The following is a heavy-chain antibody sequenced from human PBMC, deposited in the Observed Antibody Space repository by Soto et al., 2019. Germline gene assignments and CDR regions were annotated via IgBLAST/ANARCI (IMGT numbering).Heavy chain of an antibody. V-gene: IGHV3-15*01. CDR2: IKSKTDGGTT. CDR1: GVTFINAW. D-gene: IGHD2-21*01. J-gene: IGHJ3*02. CDR3: TTDRGLPRDAFDI. Sequence: VGSLRLSCAASGVTFINAWMSWVRQAPGKGLEWVGRIKSKTDGGTTDYAAPVKGRFTISRDDSKNTLYLQMNSLKTEDTAAYYCTTDRGLPRDAFDIWGQGTMVTVSS.